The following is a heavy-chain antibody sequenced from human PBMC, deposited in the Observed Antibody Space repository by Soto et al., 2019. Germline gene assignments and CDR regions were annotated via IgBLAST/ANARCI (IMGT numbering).Heavy chain of an antibody. CDR1: GGTFSSYA. CDR2: IIPIFGTA. CDR3: AWSSTSTGWFDP. J-gene: IGHJ5*02. D-gene: IGHD2-2*01. V-gene: IGHV1-69*13. Sequence: GASVKVSCKASGGTFSSYAISWVRQAPGQGLEWMGGIIPIFGTANYAQKFQGRVTITADESTSTAYMELSSLRSEDTAVYYCAWSSTSTGWFDPWGQGTLVTVSS.